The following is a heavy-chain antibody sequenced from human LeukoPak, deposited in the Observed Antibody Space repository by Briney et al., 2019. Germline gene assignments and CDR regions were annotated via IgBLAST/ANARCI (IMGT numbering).Heavy chain of an antibody. CDR2: IYSGGST. J-gene: IGHJ5*02. CDR3: ARDRNSWFDP. Sequence: TGGSLRLSCAASGFTVSSNYMSWVRQAPGKGLEWVSVIYSGGSTYYADSVKGRFTISRDNSKNTLYLQMNSLRAEDTAVYYCARDRNSWFDPWGQGTLVTVSS. V-gene: IGHV3-53*01. CDR1: GFTVSSNY.